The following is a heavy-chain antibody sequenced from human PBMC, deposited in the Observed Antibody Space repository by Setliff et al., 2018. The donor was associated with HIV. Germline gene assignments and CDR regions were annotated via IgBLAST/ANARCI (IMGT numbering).Heavy chain of an antibody. Sequence: LRLSCAASGFTFSGTWMAWVRQAPGKGPEWVASIKQDGTEKHYMDSLKGRFTISRDNADRSIYLQMNSLRLEDTAVYYCARVREGYADHWGQGTQVTVSS. J-gene: IGHJ4*02. CDR2: IKQDGTEK. V-gene: IGHV3-7*01. CDR1: GFTFSGTW. CDR3: ARVREGYADH. D-gene: IGHD5-12*01.